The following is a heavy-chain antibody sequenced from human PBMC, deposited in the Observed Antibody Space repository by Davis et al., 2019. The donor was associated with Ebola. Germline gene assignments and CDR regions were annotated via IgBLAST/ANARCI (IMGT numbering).Heavy chain of an antibody. Sequence: GESLKISCAASGFTFSSYALSWVRQVPGKGLEWVAAIVGSGHNTHYADSVKGRFTISRDNSKNTLSLQMNSLRTEDTALYYCAKYYYDFWSGYSRHLDYWGQGTLVTVSS. V-gene: IGHV3-23*01. CDR1: GFTFSSYA. CDR3: AKYYYDFWSGYSRHLDY. CDR2: IVGSGHNT. D-gene: IGHD3-3*01. J-gene: IGHJ4*02.